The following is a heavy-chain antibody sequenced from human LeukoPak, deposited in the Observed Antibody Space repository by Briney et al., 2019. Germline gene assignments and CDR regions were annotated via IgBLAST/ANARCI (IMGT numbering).Heavy chain of an antibody. CDR3: TTGTSELLRLLEWSKDDY. J-gene: IGHJ4*02. V-gene: IGHV3-15*01. D-gene: IGHD3-3*01. Sequence: GGSLRLSCAASGFTFSNAWMSWVRQAPGKGLEWVGRIKSKTDGGTTDYAAPVKGRFTISRDDSKNTLYLQMNSLKTEDTAVYYCTTGTSELLRLLEWSKDDYWGQGTLVTVSS. CDR2: IKSKTDGGTT. CDR1: GFTFSNAW.